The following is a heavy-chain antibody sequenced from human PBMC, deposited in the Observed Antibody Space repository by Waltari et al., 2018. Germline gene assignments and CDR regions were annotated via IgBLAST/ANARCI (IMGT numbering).Heavy chain of an antibody. Sequence: QVQLVESGGGGVQPGSSLCLSCAASGFIFSRYAMNWFRQAPGKGLELVAVISYDGSNKYYADSVKGRFTISRDNSKNTLYLQMNSLRAEDTAVYYCARDSLRRYFDYWGQGTLVTVSS. CDR3: ARDSLRRYFDY. J-gene: IGHJ4*02. CDR1: GFIFSRYA. CDR2: ISYDGSNK. V-gene: IGHV3-30*01.